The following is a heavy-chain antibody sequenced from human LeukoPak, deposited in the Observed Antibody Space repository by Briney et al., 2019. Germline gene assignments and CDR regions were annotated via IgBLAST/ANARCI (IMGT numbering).Heavy chain of an antibody. J-gene: IGHJ4*02. CDR3: ARLRYDYDCPFDF. V-gene: IGHV4-59*01. CDR2: IHYSGST. CDR1: GGSISNYH. D-gene: IGHD3-22*01. Sequence: SETLSLTCTVSGGSISNYHWTWIRQPPGRGLEWIGFIHYSGSTNYNPSLKSRVTISADTSKNQFSLKLSSVTAADSAVYYCARLRYDYDCPFDFWGPGTLVTVSS.